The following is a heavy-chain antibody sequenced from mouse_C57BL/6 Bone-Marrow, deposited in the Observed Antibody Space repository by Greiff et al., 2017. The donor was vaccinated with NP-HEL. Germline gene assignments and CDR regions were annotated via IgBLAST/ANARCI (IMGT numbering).Heavy chain of an antibody. CDR3: ARFCTGFAY. CDR1: GYTFTDYY. J-gene: IGHJ3*01. CDR2: INPYNGGT. V-gene: IGHV1-19*01. D-gene: IGHD1-1*01. Sequence: EVQLMESGPVLVKPGASVKMSCKASGYTFTDYYMNWVKQSHGKSLEWIGVINPYNGGTSYNQKFKGKATLTVDKSSSTAYMELNSLTSEDSAVYYCARFCTGFAYWGQGTRVTVSA.